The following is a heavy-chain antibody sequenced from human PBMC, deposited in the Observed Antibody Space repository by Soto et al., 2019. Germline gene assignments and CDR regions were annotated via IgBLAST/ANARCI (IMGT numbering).Heavy chain of an antibody. D-gene: IGHD3-22*01. Sequence: EVQLVESGGGLVQPGGSLKLSCAASGFTFSGSAMHWVRQASGKGLEWVGRIRSKTNSYATAYAASVKGRFTISRDDSKDTAYLQMNSLKTEDTAVYYCXXXXXNYYDSIGSANWFDPWGQGTLVTVXX. CDR3: XXXXXNYYDSIGSANWFDP. CDR2: IRSKTNSYAT. V-gene: IGHV3-73*02. CDR1: GFTFSGSA. J-gene: IGHJ5*02.